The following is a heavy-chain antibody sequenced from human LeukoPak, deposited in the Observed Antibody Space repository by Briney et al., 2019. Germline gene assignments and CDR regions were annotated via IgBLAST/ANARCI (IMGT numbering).Heavy chain of an antibody. CDR1: GFTLSTYW. CDR2: IKQDGSEK. CDR3: AKEAPDGDYYYYYMDV. V-gene: IGHV3-7*03. Sequence: GGSLRLSCAASGFTLSTYWMNWVRLAPGKGREWVATIKQDGSEKYYVDSVKGRFTISRDNAKNSLYLQMNSLRAEDTAVYYCAKEAPDGDYYYYYMDVWGKGTTVTISS. J-gene: IGHJ6*03. D-gene: IGHD1-14*01.